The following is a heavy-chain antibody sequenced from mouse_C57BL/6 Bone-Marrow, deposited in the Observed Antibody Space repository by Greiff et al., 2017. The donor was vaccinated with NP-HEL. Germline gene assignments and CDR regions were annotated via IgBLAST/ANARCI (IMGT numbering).Heavy chain of an antibody. CDR2: IYPSDSET. Sequence: QVQLQQSGAELVRPGSSVKLSCKASGYTFTSYWMDWVKQRPGQGLEWIGNIYPSDSETHYNQKFKDKATLTVDKSSSTAYMQLSSLTSEDSAVYYCARGATMVTTGFYAMDYWGQGTSVTVSS. D-gene: IGHD2-2*01. V-gene: IGHV1-61*01. CDR1: GYTFTSYW. J-gene: IGHJ4*01. CDR3: ARGATMVTTGFYAMDY.